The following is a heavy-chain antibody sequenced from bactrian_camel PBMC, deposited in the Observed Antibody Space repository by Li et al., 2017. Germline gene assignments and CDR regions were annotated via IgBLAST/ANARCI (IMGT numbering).Heavy chain of an antibody. CDR1: GFTFSSYW. CDR3: GAERPGIGSGGHCYSVNIAAGGKPDFGY. D-gene: IGHD2*01. J-gene: IGHJ6*01. Sequence: HVQLVESGGGLVQPGGSLTLSCAASGFTFSSYWVYWVRQAPGKGLEWVSSINSDGDTIYYTDSVKGRFTISRDNAQNTLYLQMDNLQPEDTAMYYCGAERPGIGSGGHCYSVNIAAGGKPDFGYWGQGTQVTVS. CDR2: INSDGDTI. V-gene: IGHV3S1*01.